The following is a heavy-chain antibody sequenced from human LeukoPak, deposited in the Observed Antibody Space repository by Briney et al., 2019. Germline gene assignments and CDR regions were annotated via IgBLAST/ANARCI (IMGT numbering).Heavy chain of an antibody. Sequence: PSETLSLTCTVSGYSISSGYYWGWIRQPPGKGLEWIGSIYHSGSTYYNPSLKSRVTISVDTSKNHFSLKLSSVTAADTAVYYCARVTYDFWSGYPTDWFDPWGQGTLVTVSS. CDR2: IYHSGST. CDR3: ARVTYDFWSGYPTDWFDP. J-gene: IGHJ5*02. CDR1: GYSISSGYY. V-gene: IGHV4-38-2*02. D-gene: IGHD3-3*01.